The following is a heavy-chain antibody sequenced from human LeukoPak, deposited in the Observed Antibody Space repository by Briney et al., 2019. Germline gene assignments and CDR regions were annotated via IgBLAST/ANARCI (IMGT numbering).Heavy chain of an antibody. CDR3: ARDLGYSSSWYDY. CDR1: GGTFSSYA. CDR2: IIPIFGTA. V-gene: IGHV1-69*13. J-gene: IGHJ4*02. Sequence: ASVKVSCKASGGTFSSYAISWVRQAPGQGLEWMGGIIPIFGTADYAQKFQGRVTITADESTGTAYMELSSLRSEDTAVYYCARDLGYSSSWYDYWGQGTLVTVSS. D-gene: IGHD6-13*01.